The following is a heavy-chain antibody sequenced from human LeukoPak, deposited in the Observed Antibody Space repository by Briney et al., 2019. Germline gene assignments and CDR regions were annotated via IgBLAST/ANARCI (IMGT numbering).Heavy chain of an antibody. CDR3: AKDAYYYGSGSYYRGYYFDY. J-gene: IGHJ4*02. CDR2: ISDEGSNK. V-gene: IGHV3-30*18. D-gene: IGHD3-10*01. CDR1: GFTFSCYG. Sequence: GRSLRLFCAASGFTFSCYGMLWVRRAPGKGLEGGGVISDEGSNKYYADSVKGLFTISRDNSKNTLYLQMNSLRAEDTAVYYCAKDAYYYGSGSYYRGYYFDYWGQGTLVTVSS.